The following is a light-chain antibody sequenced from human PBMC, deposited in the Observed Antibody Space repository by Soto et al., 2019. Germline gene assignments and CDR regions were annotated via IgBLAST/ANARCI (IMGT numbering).Light chain of an antibody. Sequence: DIQMTQSPSSLSASVGDRVTITCRASQSISSYLNWYQQKPGKAPKLLIYAASSLQSGVPSRFSGSGSGKDFTLTISSLQPEDVATYYCQQSYSTLWTFGQGTKVEIK. CDR3: QQSYSTLWT. V-gene: IGKV1-39*01. CDR1: QSISSY. CDR2: AAS. J-gene: IGKJ1*01.